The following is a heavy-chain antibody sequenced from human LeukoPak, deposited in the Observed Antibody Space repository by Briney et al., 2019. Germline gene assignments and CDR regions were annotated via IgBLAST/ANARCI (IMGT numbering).Heavy chain of an antibody. J-gene: IGHJ4*02. CDR1: GGSISEANYF. D-gene: IGHD5-24*01. V-gene: IGHV4-39*07. CDR2: FLYGRNT. Sequence: SETLSLTCSVPGGSISEANYFWAWIRQPPGKGLEWLGSFLYGRNTYYNPSLKGRVTISVDTSKNQFSLNLNSVTAADTAVYYCARDRRDGYNYDLDFWGQGTLVTVSS. CDR3: ARDRRDGYNYDLDF.